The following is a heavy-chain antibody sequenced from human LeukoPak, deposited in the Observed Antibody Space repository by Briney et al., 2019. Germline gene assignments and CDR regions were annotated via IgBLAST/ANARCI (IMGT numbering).Heavy chain of an antibody. D-gene: IGHD6-6*01. Sequence: SETLSLTCTVSGDSISSSRSYWGWIRQPPGKGLEWIGSIYYSGSTYYNTSLKSRVTISVDTSKNQFSLKLSSVTAADTAVYYCARSITNWFDPWGQGTLVTVSS. CDR1: GDSISSSRSY. J-gene: IGHJ5*02. CDR2: IYYSGST. V-gene: IGHV4-39*01. CDR3: ARSITNWFDP.